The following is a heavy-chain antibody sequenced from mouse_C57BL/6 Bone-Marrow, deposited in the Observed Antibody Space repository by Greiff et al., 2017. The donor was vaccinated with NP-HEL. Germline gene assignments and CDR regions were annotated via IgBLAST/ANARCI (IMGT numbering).Heavy chain of an antibody. D-gene: IGHD1-1*01. Sequence: VKLQESGAELVRPGASVKLSCKASGYTFTDYYINWVKQRPGQGLEWIARIYPGSGNTYYNEKFKGKATLTAEKSSSTAYMQLSSLTSEDSAVYFCARKDYGSIYYAMDYWGQGTSVTVSS. CDR1: GYTFTDYY. V-gene: IGHV1-76*01. CDR2: IYPGSGNT. J-gene: IGHJ4*01. CDR3: ARKDYGSIYYAMDY.